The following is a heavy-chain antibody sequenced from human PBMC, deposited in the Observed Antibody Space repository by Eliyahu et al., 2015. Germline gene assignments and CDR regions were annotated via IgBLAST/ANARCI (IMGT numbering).Heavy chain of an antibody. Sequence: QITLKESGPTLVKPTQTLTLTCSFSGFSLSTSRVGVXWIRXPPGXALDWLALIYWXDDKRHSPXLKSRLTVTKDTSKNQVFLTMTNMDPVDTATYYCANYIVAGHPFGYWGQGTLVTVSS. CDR2: IYWXDDK. CDR3: ANYIVAGHPFGY. D-gene: IGHD5-12*01. J-gene: IGHJ4*02. CDR1: GFSLSTSRVG. V-gene: IGHV2-5*02.